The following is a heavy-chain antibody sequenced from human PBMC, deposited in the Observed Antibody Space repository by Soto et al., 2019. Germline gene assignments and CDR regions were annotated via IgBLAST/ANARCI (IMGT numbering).Heavy chain of an antibody. D-gene: IGHD6-13*01. CDR2: IVVGSGNT. CDR1: GFTFTSSA. Sequence: SVKVSCKASGFTFTSSAAQWVRQARGQRLEWIGWIVVGSGNTIYAQKFQERVTITRDLSTSTAYMELSSLRSEDTAVYYCAAKGQQHMGYYNGMDVWGQGTTLTLYS. J-gene: IGHJ6*02. V-gene: IGHV1-58*01. CDR3: AAKGQQHMGYYNGMDV.